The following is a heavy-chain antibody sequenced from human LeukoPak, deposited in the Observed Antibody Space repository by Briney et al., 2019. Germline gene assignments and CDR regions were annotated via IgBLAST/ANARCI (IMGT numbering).Heavy chain of an antibody. Sequence: GGSLRLSCAASGFTFSSYEMNWVRQAPGKGLEWASYISSSGSTIYYADSVKGRFTISRDNAKNSLYLQMNSLRAEDTAVYYCARVTVTTDFDYWGQGTLVTVSS. CDR3: ARVTVTTDFDY. CDR1: GFTFSSYE. J-gene: IGHJ4*02. V-gene: IGHV3-48*03. D-gene: IGHD4-17*01. CDR2: ISSSGSTI.